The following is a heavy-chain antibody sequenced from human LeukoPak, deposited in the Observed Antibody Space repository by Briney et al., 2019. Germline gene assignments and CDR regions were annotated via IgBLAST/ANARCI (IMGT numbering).Heavy chain of an antibody. CDR3: ANRVITGTTLFD. J-gene: IGHJ4*02. CDR1: GFSLSNYW. D-gene: IGHD1-7*01. V-gene: IGHV3-74*01. Sequence: GGSLRLSCAASGFSLSNYWMHWVRQAPGKGLMWVSQISPDGSQTFYADSVKGRFTISRDNSRSTLYLQMSSLRAEDTAVYYCANRVITGTTLFDWGQGTLVTVSS. CDR2: ISPDGSQT.